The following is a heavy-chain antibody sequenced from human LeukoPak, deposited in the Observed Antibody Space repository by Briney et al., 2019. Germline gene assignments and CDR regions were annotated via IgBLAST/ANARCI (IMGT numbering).Heavy chain of an antibody. CDR3: ARGYCSSTSCYIIIWFDP. Sequence: GASVKVSCKASGYTFTGYYMHWVRQAPGQGPEWMGWINPNSGGTNYAQRFQGRVTMTRDTSISTAYMELSRLRSDDTAVYYCARGYCSSTSCYIIIWFDPWGQGTLVTVSS. D-gene: IGHD2-2*02. CDR2: INPNSGGT. J-gene: IGHJ5*02. CDR1: GYTFTGYY. V-gene: IGHV1-2*02.